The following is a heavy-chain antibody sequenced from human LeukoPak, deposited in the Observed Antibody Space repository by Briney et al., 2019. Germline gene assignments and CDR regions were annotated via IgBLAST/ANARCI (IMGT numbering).Heavy chain of an antibody. J-gene: IGHJ4*02. V-gene: IGHV1-18*01. CDR1: GYMFTSHG. Sequence: ASVKVSCKSSGYMFTSHGIHWLRQAPGQGLEWMGWISAQNGNTNYVQQFLGRVTITRDTSASTAYIELRSLKSDDTAVYYCARESNGGYGFDYWGQGTLVTVSS. D-gene: IGHD5-12*01. CDR3: ARESNGGYGFDY. CDR2: ISAQNGNT.